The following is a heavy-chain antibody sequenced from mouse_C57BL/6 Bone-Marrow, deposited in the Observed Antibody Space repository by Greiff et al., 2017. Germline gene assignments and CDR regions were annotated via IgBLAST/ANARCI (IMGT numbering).Heavy chain of an antibody. CDR1: GFNIKDYY. Sequence: VQLQQSGAELVKPGASVKLSCTASGFNIKDYYMHWVKQRTEQGLEWIGRIDPEDGKTKYDPQFQGKATITADTSSNTAYLQLSSLTSEDTAVYYCARERITRQGGFAYWGQGTLVTVSA. CDR2: IDPEDGKT. J-gene: IGHJ3*01. CDR3: ARERITRQGGFAY. D-gene: IGHD2-4*01. V-gene: IGHV14-2*01.